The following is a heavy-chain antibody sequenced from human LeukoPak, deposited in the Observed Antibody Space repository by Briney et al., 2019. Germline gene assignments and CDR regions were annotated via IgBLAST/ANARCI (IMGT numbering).Heavy chain of an antibody. CDR2: VYYSGST. V-gene: IGHV4-38-2*01. CDR3: ARNSTVTSPSTGYFDY. Sequence: PSETLSLTCAVSGYSISSGDYWGWIRQPPGKGLEWIGSVYYSGSTHYNPSLKSRVTISVDTSRNQFSLRLSSVTAADTAVYYCARNSTVTSPSTGYFDYGGQGTLATVSS. CDR1: GYSISSGDY. J-gene: IGHJ4*02. D-gene: IGHD4-17*01.